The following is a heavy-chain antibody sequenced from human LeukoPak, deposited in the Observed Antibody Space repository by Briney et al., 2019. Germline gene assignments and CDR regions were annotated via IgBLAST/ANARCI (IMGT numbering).Heavy chain of an antibody. Sequence: GRSLRLSCAASGFTFSSYAMHWVRQAPGKGLEWVAVISYDGSNKYYADSVKGRFTISRDNSKNTLYLQMNSLRAEDTAVYYCARQGYSGYGSLDYWGQGTLVTVSS. V-gene: IGHV3-30-3*01. CDR1: GFTFSSYA. D-gene: IGHD5-12*01. CDR3: ARQGYSGYGSLDY. J-gene: IGHJ4*02. CDR2: ISYDGSNK.